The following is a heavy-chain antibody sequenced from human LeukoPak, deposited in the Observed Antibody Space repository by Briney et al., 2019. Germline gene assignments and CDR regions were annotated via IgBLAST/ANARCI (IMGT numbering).Heavy chain of an antibody. J-gene: IGHJ4*02. D-gene: IGHD3-22*01. CDR1: GGSISSSNW. V-gene: IGHV4-4*02. CDR3: ARDPHYDSSDGGFDY. Sequence: KTSGTLSLTCAVPGGSISSSNWWSWVPQPPGKGLVWIGEIYHSGSTNYNPSLKSRVTISVDKSKNQFSLKLSSVTAADTAVYYCARDPHYDSSDGGFDYWGQGTLVTVSS. CDR2: IYHSGST.